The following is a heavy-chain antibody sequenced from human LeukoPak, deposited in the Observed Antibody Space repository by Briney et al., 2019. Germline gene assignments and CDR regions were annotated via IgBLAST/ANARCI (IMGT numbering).Heavy chain of an antibody. CDR3: ARDLWPYCGGDCPSDY. J-gene: IGHJ4*02. CDR2: ISAYNGNT. Sequence: ASVKVSCKASGYTFTSYGISWVRQAPGQGLEWMGWISAYNGNTNYAQKLQGGVTMTTDTSTSTAYMELRSLRSDDTAVYYRARDLWPYCGGDCPSDYWGQGTLVTVSS. D-gene: IGHD2-21*02. CDR1: GYTFTSYG. V-gene: IGHV1-18*01.